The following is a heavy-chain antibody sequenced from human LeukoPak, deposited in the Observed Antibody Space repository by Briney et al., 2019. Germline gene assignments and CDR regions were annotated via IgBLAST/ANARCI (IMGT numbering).Heavy chain of an antibody. J-gene: IGHJ4*02. Sequence: GGSLRLSCAASGFTVSSNYMSWVRQAPGKGLEWVSVIYSGGSTYYADSVKGRFTISRDNSKNTLYLQMNSLRAEDTAVYYCAKDLWSSSSDYWGQGTLVTVSS. V-gene: IGHV3-53*01. D-gene: IGHD6-6*01. CDR2: IYSGGST. CDR1: GFTVSSNY. CDR3: AKDLWSSSSDY.